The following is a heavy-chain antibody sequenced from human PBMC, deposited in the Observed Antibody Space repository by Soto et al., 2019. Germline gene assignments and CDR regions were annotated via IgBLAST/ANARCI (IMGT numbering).Heavy chain of an antibody. J-gene: IGHJ4*02. CDR2: INPSGGST. Sequence: ASVKVSCKASGYTFTSYYMHWVRQAPGQGLEWMGIINPSGGSTSYAQKFQGRVTMTRDTSTSTVYMELSSLRAEDTAVYYCAKAPRGWNYSHRLNSWGQGTLVTVSS. V-gene: IGHV1-46*01. CDR1: GYTFTSYY. CDR3: AKAPRGWNYSHRLNS. D-gene: IGHD1-7*01.